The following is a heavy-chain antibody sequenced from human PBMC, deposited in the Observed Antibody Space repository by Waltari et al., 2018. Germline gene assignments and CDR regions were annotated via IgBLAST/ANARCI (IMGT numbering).Heavy chain of an antibody. CDR1: GGSINNYY. V-gene: IGHV4-59*13. Sequence: QVQLQESGPGLVKPSKTLSLTCTVSGGSINNYYWSWIRQPPGKGLEWIGFIYYSGNTTYSPSLRSVVTISIDTSKSQFSLKLTSVTAADTAVYYCARGRLRDFDVDYQFYYAMDVWGQGTTVAVSS. D-gene: IGHD3-9*01. J-gene: IGHJ6*02. CDR3: ARGRLRDFDVDYQFYYAMDV. CDR2: IYYSGNT.